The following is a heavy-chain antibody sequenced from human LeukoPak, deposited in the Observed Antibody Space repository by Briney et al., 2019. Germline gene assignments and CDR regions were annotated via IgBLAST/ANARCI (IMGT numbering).Heavy chain of an antibody. CDR3: AREGPYYYGSGSYLNWFDP. Sequence: GSLRLSCAASGLTFSDYWMSWACQAPGKGLEWIGSIYYSGSTYYNPSLKSRVTISVDTSKNQFSLKLSSVTAADTAVYYCAREGPYYYGSGSYLNWFDPWGQGTLVTVSS. CDR1: GLTFSDYW. D-gene: IGHD3-10*01. J-gene: IGHJ5*02. CDR2: IYYSGST. V-gene: IGHV4-4*02.